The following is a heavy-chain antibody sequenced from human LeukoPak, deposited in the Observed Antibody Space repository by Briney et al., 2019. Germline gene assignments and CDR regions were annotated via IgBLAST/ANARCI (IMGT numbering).Heavy chain of an antibody. CDR2: INPSGGST. D-gene: IGHD3-10*01. J-gene: IGHJ5*02. Sequence: ASVKVSCKASGYTFTSYYMHWVRQAPGQGLEWMGIINPSGGSTSYAQKFQGRVTMTRDMSTSAVYMELSSLRSEDTAVYYCARVRRKSLWFGEFRDPWGQGTLVTVSS. CDR3: ARVRRKSLWFGEFRDP. V-gene: IGHV1-46*01. CDR1: GYTFTSYY.